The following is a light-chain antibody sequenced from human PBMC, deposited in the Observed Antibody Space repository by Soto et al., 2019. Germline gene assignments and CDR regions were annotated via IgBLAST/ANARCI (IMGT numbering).Light chain of an antibody. V-gene: IGKV3-11*01. CDR3: QQRENWPVT. J-gene: IGKJ5*01. CDR2: DAS. Sequence: IVLTQSPGTLSLSPGERATLSCRASQNVSRYLAWYQQKPGQAPRLLIYDASNRAAGIPARFSGSGSATDFTLTISSLEPEDFAVYYCQQRENWPVTFGQGTRLDTK. CDR1: QNVSRY.